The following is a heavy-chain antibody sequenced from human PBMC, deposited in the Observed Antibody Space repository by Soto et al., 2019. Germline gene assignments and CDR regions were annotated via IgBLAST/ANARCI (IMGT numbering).Heavy chain of an antibody. J-gene: IGHJ3*02. CDR3: ARGGDYGEDDAFDI. CDR2: INAGNGNT. V-gene: IGHV1-3*01. CDR1: GYTFTSYA. Sequence: QVQLVQSGAEVKKPGASVKVSCKASGYTFTSYAMHWVRQAPGQRLEWMGWINAGNGNTKYSQKFQGRVTITRDTSASTAYMELSSLRSEDTAVYYCARGGDYGEDDAFDIWGQGTMVTVSS. D-gene: IGHD4-17*01.